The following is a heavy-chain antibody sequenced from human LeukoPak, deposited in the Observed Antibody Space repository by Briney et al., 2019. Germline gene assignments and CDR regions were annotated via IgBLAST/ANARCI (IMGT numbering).Heavy chain of an antibody. CDR2: INQDGSHK. D-gene: IGHD1-26*01. J-gene: IGHJ4*02. Sequence: GGSLRLSCAASGFTFSQYWMSWVRQSPEKGLELVALINQDGSHKYYVDSLRGRLSVSRDNAKNSLYLQMNSLRAEDTALYYCARVDSIVGADGPDYWGQGTLVTVSS. CDR3: ARVDSIVGADGPDY. CDR1: GFTFSQYW. V-gene: IGHV3-7*03.